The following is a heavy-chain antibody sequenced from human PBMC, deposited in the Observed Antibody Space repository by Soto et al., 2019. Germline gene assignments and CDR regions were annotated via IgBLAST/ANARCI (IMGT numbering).Heavy chain of an antibody. J-gene: IGHJ4*02. V-gene: IGHV1-58*01. CDR3: AADRITIFGVVPADFDS. CDR2: IVVGSGHT. D-gene: IGHD3-3*01. Sequence: SVKVSCKASGFTFTSSAVQWVRQARGQRLEWIGWIVVGSGHTNHTQKFQERVTITRDMSTSTVYMELSSLRFEDTAVYYCAADRITIFGVVPADFDSWGQGTLVTVSS. CDR1: GFTFTSSA.